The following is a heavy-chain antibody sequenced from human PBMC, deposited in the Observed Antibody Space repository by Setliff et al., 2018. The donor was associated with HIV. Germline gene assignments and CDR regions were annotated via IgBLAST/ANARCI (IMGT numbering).Heavy chain of an antibody. Sequence: PSETLSLTCTVSGDSINSGTYYWSWIRQPAGKGLEWIGRLHLSGDTNYNPSLKSRVTMSIDTSKNQFSLKLSSVTAADTAVYYCARGHDNKYYYFYYMDVWGKGTTVTVS. CDR1: GDSINSGTYY. V-gene: IGHV4-61*02. CDR3: ARGHDNKYYYFYYMDV. D-gene: IGHD3-9*01. J-gene: IGHJ6*03. CDR2: LHLSGDT.